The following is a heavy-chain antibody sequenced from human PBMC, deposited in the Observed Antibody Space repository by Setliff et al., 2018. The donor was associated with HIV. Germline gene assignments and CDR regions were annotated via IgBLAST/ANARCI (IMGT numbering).Heavy chain of an antibody. Sequence: GASVKVSCKASGYTFTSLDINWVRQATGQGPEWMGWLNPTSGNTGSAQKLQGRVTMTTDTSTSTAYMEVSSLRSDDTAVYYCAREGSPIYYFDYWSQGTLVTVSS. J-gene: IGHJ4*02. D-gene: IGHD3-10*01. CDR1: GYTFTSLD. CDR3: AREGSPIYYFDY. V-gene: IGHV1-8*01. CDR2: LNPTSGNT.